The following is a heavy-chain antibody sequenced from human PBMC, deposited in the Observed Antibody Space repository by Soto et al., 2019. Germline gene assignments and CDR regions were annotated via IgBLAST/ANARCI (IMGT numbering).Heavy chain of an antibody. Sequence: GGSLRLSCAASGFTFSSYGMHWVHQAPGKGLEWVAVISYDGSNKYYADSVKGRFTISRDNSKNTLYLQMNSLRAEDTAVYYCAKDFGLRYFDWFFDYWGQGTLVTVS. CDR3: AKDFGLRYFDWFFDY. CDR1: GFTFSSYG. V-gene: IGHV3-30*18. D-gene: IGHD3-9*01. CDR2: ISYDGSNK. J-gene: IGHJ4*02.